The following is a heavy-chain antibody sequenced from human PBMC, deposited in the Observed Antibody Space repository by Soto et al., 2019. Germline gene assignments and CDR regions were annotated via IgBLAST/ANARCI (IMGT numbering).Heavy chain of an antibody. CDR3: AHLSNRRPSYDY. CDR1: GFSLTTNEMG. CDR2: IYWDEDK. J-gene: IGHJ4*02. Sequence: SGPTLVNPTQTLTLTCTFSGFSLTTNEMGVGWIRQPPGKALEWLALIYWDEDKRYRPSLQSRLTITKDTSKNQVVLTLTNLDPVDTATYYCAHLSNRRPSYDYWGQGTLVTVSS. V-gene: IGHV2-5*02.